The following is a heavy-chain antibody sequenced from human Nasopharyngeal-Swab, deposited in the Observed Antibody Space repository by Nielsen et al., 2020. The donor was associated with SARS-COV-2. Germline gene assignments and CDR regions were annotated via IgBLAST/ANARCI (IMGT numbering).Heavy chain of an antibody. D-gene: IGHD3-3*01. CDR1: GFTFSSYS. V-gene: IGHV3-21*04. Sequence: GGSLRLSCAASGFTFSSYSMNWVRQAPGKGLEWVESITSGSSYIYYADSVKGRFTISSDNAKNSLFRQMNSLRAEDTAVYYCARGYDFRSGSNAFDIWGQGTMVTVSS. CDR3: ARGYDFRSGSNAFDI. CDR2: ITSGSSYI. J-gene: IGHJ3*02.